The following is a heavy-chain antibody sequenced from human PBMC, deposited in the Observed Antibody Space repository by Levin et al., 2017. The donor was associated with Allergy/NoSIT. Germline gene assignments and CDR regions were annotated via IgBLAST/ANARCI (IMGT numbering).Heavy chain of an antibody. CDR2: IYSGGRR. Sequence: GGSLRLSCAASGFTVSSNYMSWVRQAPGKGLEWVSVIYSGGRRHYADSVKGRFTISRDNSKNTLYLQMNSLRAEDTAVYYCAREGEYSYGSGSYYPSHFDYWGQGTLVTVSS. J-gene: IGHJ4*02. CDR1: GFTVSSNY. CDR3: AREGEYSYGSGSYYPSHFDY. V-gene: IGHV3-66*01. D-gene: IGHD3-10*01.